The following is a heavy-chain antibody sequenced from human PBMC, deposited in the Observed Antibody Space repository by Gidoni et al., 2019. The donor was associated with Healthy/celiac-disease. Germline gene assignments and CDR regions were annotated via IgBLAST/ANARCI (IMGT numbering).Heavy chain of an antibody. D-gene: IGHD3-9*01. J-gene: IGHJ4*02. Sequence: QVQLVQSGAEVKKPGASVKVSCKAAGYTFTSYGVRWVRQAPGQGLEWMGWISAYNGNTNYAQKLQGRVTMTTDTSTSTAYMELRSLRSDDTAVYYCARVLGYDILTGYYPTYYFDYWGQGTLVTVSS. CDR2: ISAYNGNT. CDR3: ARVLGYDILTGYYPTYYFDY. V-gene: IGHV1-18*04. CDR1: GYTFTSYG.